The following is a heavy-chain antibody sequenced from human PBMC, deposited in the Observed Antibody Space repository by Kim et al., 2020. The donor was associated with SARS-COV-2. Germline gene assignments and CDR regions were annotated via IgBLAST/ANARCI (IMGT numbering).Heavy chain of an antibody. D-gene: IGHD6-13*01. CDR3: ARDLISSSYYYGMDV. CDR2: IYSGGST. V-gene: IGHV3-53*01. J-gene: IGHJ6*02. CDR1: GFTVSSNY. Sequence: GGSLRLSCAASGFTVSSNYMSWVRQAPGKGLEWVSVIYSGGSTYYADSVKGRFTISRDNSKNTLYLQMNSLRAEDTAVYYCARDLISSSYYYGMDVWGQGTTVTVSS.